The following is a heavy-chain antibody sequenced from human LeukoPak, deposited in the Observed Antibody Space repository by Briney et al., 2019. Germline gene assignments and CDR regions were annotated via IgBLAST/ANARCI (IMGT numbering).Heavy chain of an antibody. J-gene: IGHJ3*02. CDR1: GGSISSYY. D-gene: IGHD2-8*01. Sequence: SETLSLTCTVSGGSISSYYWSWIRQPPGKGLEWIAYIYYSGSTNYNPSLKSRVTISIDTSKNQFSLKLTSVTAADTAVYYCARGLIRQSAFDIWGQGTMVTVSS. V-gene: IGHV4-59*01. CDR2: IYYSGST. CDR3: ARGLIRQSAFDI.